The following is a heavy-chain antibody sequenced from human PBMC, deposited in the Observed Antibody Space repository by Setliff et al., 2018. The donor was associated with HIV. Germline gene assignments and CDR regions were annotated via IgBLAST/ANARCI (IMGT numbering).Heavy chain of an antibody. CDR3: ARVDDFWSGPNTAGYMDV. CDR1: GYTFSAYY. Sequence: ASVKVSCKASGYTFSAYYMYWVRQAPGQGLEWMGWINPNSAGTNYAQKFQGRVTMTRDTSISTAYVELSGLRSDDTAVYYCARVDDFWSGPNTAGYMDVWGKGTTVTVSS. J-gene: IGHJ6*03. D-gene: IGHD3-3*01. V-gene: IGHV1-2*02. CDR2: INPNSAGT.